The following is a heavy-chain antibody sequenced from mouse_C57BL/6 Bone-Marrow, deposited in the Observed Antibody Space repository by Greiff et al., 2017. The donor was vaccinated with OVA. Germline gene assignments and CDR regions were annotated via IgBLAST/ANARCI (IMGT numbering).Heavy chain of an antibody. CDR2: IHPNSGST. J-gene: IGHJ3*01. Sequence: VKLQQPGAELVKPGASVKLSCKASGYTFTSYWMHWVKQRPGQGLEWIGMIHPNSGSTNYNEKFKSKATLTVDKSSSTAYMQLSSLTSEDSAVYYCAGYDYSWFAYWGQGTLVTVSA. CDR3: AGYDYSWFAY. CDR1: GYTFTSYW. V-gene: IGHV1-64*01. D-gene: IGHD2-4*01.